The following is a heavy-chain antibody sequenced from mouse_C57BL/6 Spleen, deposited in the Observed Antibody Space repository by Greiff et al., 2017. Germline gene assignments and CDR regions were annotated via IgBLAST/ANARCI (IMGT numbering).Heavy chain of an antibody. CDR3: SRWVREHRREGSFEY. D-gene: IGHD3-2*02. V-gene: IGHV1-15*01. J-gene: IGHJ2*01. Sequence: QVQLQQSGPELVRPGASVTLSCKASGYTFTDYEMHWVKQTPVHGLEWIGAIDPETGGTAYNQKFKGKAILTADKSSSTAYLEVRSLTSEDSAVDYCSRWVREHRREGSFEYWGQGTTVTVSA. CDR1: GYTFTDYE. CDR2: IDPETGGT.